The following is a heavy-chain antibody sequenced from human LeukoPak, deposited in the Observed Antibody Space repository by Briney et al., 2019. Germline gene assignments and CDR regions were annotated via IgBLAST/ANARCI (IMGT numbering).Heavy chain of an antibody. CDR1: GFTFSSYG. J-gene: IGHJ3*02. CDR2: ISYDGSNK. Sequence: GGSLRLSCAASGFTFSSYGMHWVRQAPGKGLEWVAVISYDGSNKYYADSVKGRFTISRDNSKNTLYLQMNSLRAEDTAVYYCAKDSVLVTHSIGWLVFGAFDIWGQGTMVTVSS. CDR3: AKDSVLVTHSIGWLVFGAFDI. V-gene: IGHV3-30*18. D-gene: IGHD6-19*01.